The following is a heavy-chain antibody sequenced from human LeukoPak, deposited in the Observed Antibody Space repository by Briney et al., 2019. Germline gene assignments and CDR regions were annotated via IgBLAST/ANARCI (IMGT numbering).Heavy chain of an antibody. J-gene: IGHJ4*02. CDR3: AKDHYDFWSGYPRPPPLDY. CDR1: GFTVSSNY. V-gene: IGHV3-23*01. Sequence: PGGSLRLSCAASGFTVSSNYMSWVRQAPGKGLEWVSAISGSGGSTYYADSVKGRFTISRDNSKNTLYLQMNSLRAEDTAVYYCAKDHYDFWSGYPRPPPLDYWGQGTLVTVSS. CDR2: ISGSGGST. D-gene: IGHD3-3*01.